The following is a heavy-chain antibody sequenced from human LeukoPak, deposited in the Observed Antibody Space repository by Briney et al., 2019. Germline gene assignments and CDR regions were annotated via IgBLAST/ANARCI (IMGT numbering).Heavy chain of an antibody. CDR1: GGSISSYY. V-gene: IGHV4-59*12. Sequence: SETLSLTCTVSGGSISSYYWSWIRQPPGKGLEWIGYIYYSGSTNYNPSLKSRVTISVDTSKNQFSLKLISVTVADTAIYYCARGQGATVPQVGKNWFDPWGQGTRVTVSS. CDR2: IYYSGST. D-gene: IGHD1-26*01. J-gene: IGHJ5*02. CDR3: ARGQGATVPQVGKNWFDP.